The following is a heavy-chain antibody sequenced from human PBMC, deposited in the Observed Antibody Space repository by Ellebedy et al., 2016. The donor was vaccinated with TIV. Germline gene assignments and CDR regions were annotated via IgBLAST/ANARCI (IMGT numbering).Heavy chain of an antibody. CDR3: AKSQFGSGSPIDY. CDR2: INDSGGST. V-gene: IGHV3-23*01. J-gene: IGHJ4*02. Sequence: GESLKISCAASGFTFRFYAMSWVRQAPGKGLEWVSGINDSGGSTYYRDSVKGRFTVSRDNSKCTLYLQMNSLTAADAAVYYCAKSQFGSGSPIDYWGQGTLVTVSS. CDR1: GFTFRFYA. D-gene: IGHD3-10*01.